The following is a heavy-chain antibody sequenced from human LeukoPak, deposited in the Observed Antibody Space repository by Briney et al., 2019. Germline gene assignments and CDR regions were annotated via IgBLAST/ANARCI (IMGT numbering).Heavy chain of an antibody. V-gene: IGHV3-74*03. CDR3: SRSQFDY. Sequence: SGGSLRLSCEPSGFPFSSYWVLWVRQAPGKGLVWVSRISGDGTIKTYADSVRGRFTISRDNTKNILYLQMNSLKVEDTATYFCSRSQFDYWGQGVLVTVSS. CDR2: ISGDGTIK. J-gene: IGHJ4*02. CDR1: GFPFSSYW.